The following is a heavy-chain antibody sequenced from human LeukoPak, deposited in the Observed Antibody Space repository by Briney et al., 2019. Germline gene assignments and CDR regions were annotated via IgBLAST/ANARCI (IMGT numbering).Heavy chain of an antibody. CDR2: IKEDGSEK. CDR1: GFTFNIYW. D-gene: IGHD3-16*02. J-gene: IGHJ3*02. V-gene: IGHV3-7*05. CDR3: ARVSVIWNAFDI. Sequence: PGGSLRLSCAASGFTFNIYWMSWVRQAPGKGLEWVANIKEDGSEKYYEDSVKGRFTISIDNAQKSLYLQMNSLRAEDTAVFYCARVSVIWNAFDIWGQGTMVTVSS.